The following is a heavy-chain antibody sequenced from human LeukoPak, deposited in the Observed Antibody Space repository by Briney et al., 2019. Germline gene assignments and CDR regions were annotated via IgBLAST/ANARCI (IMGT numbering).Heavy chain of an antibody. V-gene: IGHV3-72*01. CDR3: ARVIREIVVVVAATDYYYMDV. J-gene: IGHJ6*03. CDR2: TRNKANSYTT. Sequence: QPGGSLRLSWAPYGFTFSDHYMDWVRQAPGKGLEWVGRTRNKANSYTTEYAASVKGRFTISRDDSKNSLYLQMNSLKTEDTAVYYCARVIREIVVVVAATDYYYMDVWGKGTTVTVS. D-gene: IGHD2-15*01. CDR1: GFTFSDHY.